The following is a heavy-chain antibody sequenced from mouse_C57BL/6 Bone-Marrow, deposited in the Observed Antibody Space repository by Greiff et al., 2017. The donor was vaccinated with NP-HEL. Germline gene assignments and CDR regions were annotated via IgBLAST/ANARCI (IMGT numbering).Heavy chain of an antibody. J-gene: IGHJ2*01. CDR3: TRVESTMAPYYFDY. CDR1: GFTFSSYA. CDR2: ISSGGDYI. Sequence: DVMLVESGEGLVKPGGSLKLSCAASGFTFSSYAMSWVRQTPEKRLEWVAYISSGGDYIYYADTVKGRFTISRDNARNTLYLQMSSLKSEDTAMYYCTRVESTMAPYYFDYWGQGTTLTVSS. D-gene: IGHD2-1*01. V-gene: IGHV5-9-1*02.